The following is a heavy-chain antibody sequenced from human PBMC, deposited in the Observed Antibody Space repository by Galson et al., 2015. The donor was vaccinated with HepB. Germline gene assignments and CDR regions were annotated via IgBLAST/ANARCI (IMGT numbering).Heavy chain of an antibody. Sequence: SVKVSCKASGYTFTSYGISWVRQAPGQGLEWMGWISAYNGNTNYAQKLQGRVTMTTDTSTSTAYMELRSLRSDDTTVYYCARDHQLVRDWFDPWGQGTLVTVSS. V-gene: IGHV1-18*04. J-gene: IGHJ5*02. CDR1: GYTFTSYG. D-gene: IGHD6-13*01. CDR3: ARDHQLVRDWFDP. CDR2: ISAYNGNT.